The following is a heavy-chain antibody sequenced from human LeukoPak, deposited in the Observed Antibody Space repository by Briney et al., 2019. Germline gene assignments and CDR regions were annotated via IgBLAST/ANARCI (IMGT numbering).Heavy chain of an antibody. Sequence: GGSLRLSCAASGFTFSSYSMNWARQAPGKGLEWVSSISSSSSYIYYADSVKGRFTISRDNAKNSLYLQMNSLRAEDTAVCYCARDMVRGVIASMDVWAKGPRSPSPQ. CDR3: ARDMVRGVIASMDV. V-gene: IGHV3-21*01. D-gene: IGHD3-10*01. CDR1: GFTFSSYS. CDR2: ISSSSSYI. J-gene: IGHJ6*04.